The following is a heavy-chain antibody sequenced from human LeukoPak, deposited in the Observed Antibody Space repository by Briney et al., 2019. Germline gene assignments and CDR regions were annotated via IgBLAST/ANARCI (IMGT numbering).Heavy chain of an antibody. Sequence: GGSLRLSCAASGFTFSSYAMSWVRQAPGKGLEWVSAISGSGGSTYYADSVKGRFTISRDNSKNTLYLQINSLRAEDTAVYYCAKAPTRGYSGYDWDYYYYGMDVWGQGTTVTVSS. V-gene: IGHV3-23*01. J-gene: IGHJ6*02. CDR3: AKAPTRGYSGYDWDYYYYGMDV. CDR2: ISGSGGST. D-gene: IGHD5-12*01. CDR1: GFTFSSYA.